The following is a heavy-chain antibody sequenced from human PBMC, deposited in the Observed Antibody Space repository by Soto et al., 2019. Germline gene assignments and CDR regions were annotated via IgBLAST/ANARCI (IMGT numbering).Heavy chain of an antibody. J-gene: IGHJ6*02. Sequence: EVQLVESGGGLVQPGRSLRLSCAASGFTFDDYAMHWVRQAPGKGLEWVSGISWNSGSIGYADSVKGRFTISRDNAKNSLYLQMNSLRAEDTALYHCAKDIRYYDILTGYYQNYGMDVWGQGTTVTVSS. CDR2: ISWNSGSI. D-gene: IGHD3-9*01. CDR1: GFTFDDYA. CDR3: AKDIRYYDILTGYYQNYGMDV. V-gene: IGHV3-9*01.